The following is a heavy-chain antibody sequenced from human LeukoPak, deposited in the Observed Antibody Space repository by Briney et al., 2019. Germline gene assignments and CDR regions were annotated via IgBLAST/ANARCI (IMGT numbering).Heavy chain of an antibody. J-gene: IGHJ4*02. CDR1: GFIFGSYW. CDR2: INGYGSDT. CDR3: TRGGSGTYGEFDY. V-gene: IGHV3-74*01. Sequence: LSGGSLRLSCAGSGFIFGSYWMHWVRHAPGKGLVWVSRINGYGSDTSYADFVKGRFTISRDNAKNTVYLQVNSLRAEDTAVFYCTRGGSGTYGEFDYWGQGTLVTVSS. D-gene: IGHD1-26*01.